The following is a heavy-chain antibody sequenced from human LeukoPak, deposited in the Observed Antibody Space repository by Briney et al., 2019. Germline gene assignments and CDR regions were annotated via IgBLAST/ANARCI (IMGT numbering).Heavy chain of an antibody. J-gene: IGHJ3*01. CDR3: ARGGIVGYAFDF. Sequence: GGSLRLSCAASGFTFSSYSMNWVRQAPGKGLEWVSSISSSSSYIYYADSVKGRFTISRDNAKNSLYLQMSSLRAEDTAVYYCARGGIVGYAFDFWGQGTMVTISS. V-gene: IGHV3-21*01. CDR2: ISSSSSYI. D-gene: IGHD1-26*01. CDR1: GFTFSSYS.